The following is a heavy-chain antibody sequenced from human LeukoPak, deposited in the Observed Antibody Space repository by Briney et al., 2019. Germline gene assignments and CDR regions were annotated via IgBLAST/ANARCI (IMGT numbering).Heavy chain of an antibody. J-gene: IGHJ5*02. CDR3: ARGNYVDWFDP. D-gene: IGHD1-7*01. V-gene: IGHV4-59*11. CDR2: IYHTGST. CDR1: GGSFSNHY. Sequence: SETLSLTCTVSGGSFSNHYWSWIRQPPGKGLEWIGYIYHTGSTNYNLSLKSRVTISVDTSKNQFSLKLSSLTAADTAVYYCARGNYVDWFDPWGQGTQVTVSS.